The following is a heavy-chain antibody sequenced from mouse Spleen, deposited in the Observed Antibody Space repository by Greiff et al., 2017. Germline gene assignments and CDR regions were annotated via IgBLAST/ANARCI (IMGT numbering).Heavy chain of an antibody. J-gene: IGHJ3*01. CDR2: IDPSDSYT. D-gene: IGHD2-5*01. CDR3: ARSGSNYQAWFAY. CDR1: GYTFTSYW. Sequence: QVQLQQPGAELVMPGASVKLSCKASGYTFTSYWMHWVKQRPGQGLEWIGEIDPSDSYTNYNQKFKGKATLTVDKSSSTAYMQLSSLTSEDSAVYYCARSGSNYQAWFAYWGQGTLVTVSA. V-gene: IGHV1-69*01.